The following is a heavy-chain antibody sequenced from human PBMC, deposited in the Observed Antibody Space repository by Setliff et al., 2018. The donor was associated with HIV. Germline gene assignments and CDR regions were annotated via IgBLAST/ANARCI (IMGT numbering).Heavy chain of an antibody. Sequence: SETLSLTCTVSGGSINTYWSWIRQPPGKGLEWIGSIYYSGTTYYNPSLKSRVTISVDRSRNQFSLKLSSVTAADTAVYYCARHDGMKAARRYNNDYMDVWGKGTTVTVSS. J-gene: IGHJ6*03. D-gene: IGHD6-6*01. CDR1: GGSINTY. CDR2: IYYSGTT. V-gene: IGHV4-59*05. CDR3: ARHDGMKAARRYNNDYMDV.